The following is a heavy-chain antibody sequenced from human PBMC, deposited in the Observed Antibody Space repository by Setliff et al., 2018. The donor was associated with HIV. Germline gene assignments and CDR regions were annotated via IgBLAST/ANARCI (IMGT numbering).Heavy chain of an antibody. V-gene: IGHV5-51*01. CDR2: IYPGDSDT. D-gene: IGHD3-22*01. J-gene: IGHJ5*02. Sequence: PGESLKISCKGSGYSFTSYWIAWVRQTPGKGLEWMGIIYPGDSDTRYSPSFQGQVTISVDKALDSAYLQWNTLKASDTAMYYCARSNRGYDSRGFYRENWFDPWGQGTQVTVSS. CDR3: ARSNRGYDSRGFYRENWFDP. CDR1: GYSFTSYW.